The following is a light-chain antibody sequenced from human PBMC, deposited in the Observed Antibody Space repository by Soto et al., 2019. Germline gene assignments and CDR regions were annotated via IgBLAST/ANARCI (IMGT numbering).Light chain of an antibody. CDR2: DVS. J-gene: IGLJ2*01. CDR1: SSDVGGYNY. CDR3: SSYTSTSVV. V-gene: IGLV2-14*01. Sequence: QSALTQPASVSGSPGQSITISCTGTSSDVGGYNYVSWYQQHPGKAPKLLIFDVSNRPSGVSNRFSGSKSTNTASLTISGVQAEDEADYYCSSYTSTSVVFGGGTKLTVL.